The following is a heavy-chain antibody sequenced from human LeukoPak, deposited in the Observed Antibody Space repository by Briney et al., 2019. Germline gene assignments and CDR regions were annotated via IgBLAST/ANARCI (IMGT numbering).Heavy chain of an antibody. V-gene: IGHV1-2*02. Sequence: ASVKVSCKASGYTFTGYYMHWVRQAPGQGPEWMGWINPNSGGTNYAQKFQGRVTMTRDTSISTAYMELSRLRSDDTAVYYCAREFVRANWFDPWGQGTLVTVSS. D-gene: IGHD3-10*01. CDR1: GYTFTGYY. CDR3: AREFVRANWFDP. J-gene: IGHJ5*02. CDR2: INPNSGGT.